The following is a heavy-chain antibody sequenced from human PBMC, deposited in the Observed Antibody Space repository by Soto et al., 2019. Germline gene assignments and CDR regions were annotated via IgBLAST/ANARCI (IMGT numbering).Heavy chain of an antibody. CDR2: IYWDGDK. Sequence: QINLIESGPTLVKPTQTLTLTCTFSGFSLSTSGAAVGWVRQPPGRALEWLALIYWDGDKRYNASLGNRLTITKDTSMNQVVLTLTNVDPADTATYYCAHRATITIFGLIIDNGIWFAPWGQGTRVIVSS. CDR1: GFSLSTSGAA. CDR3: AHRATITIFGLIIDNGIWFAP. D-gene: IGHD3-3*01. J-gene: IGHJ5*02. V-gene: IGHV2-5*02.